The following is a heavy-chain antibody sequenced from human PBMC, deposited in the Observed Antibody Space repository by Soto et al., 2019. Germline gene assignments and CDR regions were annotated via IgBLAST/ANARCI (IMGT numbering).Heavy chain of an antibody. V-gene: IGHV1-69*13. CDR1: GGTFRTSA. CDR3: ARDKDRQQLGGNYYYIMDV. D-gene: IGHD3-3*02. Sequence: SVKVSCKTSGGTFRTSAISWVRQAPGQGLEWMGGIMPAFSTPDYAQKFQGRVTITADESTGTAYMELSSLRSEDTAVYYCARDKDRQQLGGNYYYIMDVWGQGTTVTVS. J-gene: IGHJ6*01. CDR2: IMPAFSTP.